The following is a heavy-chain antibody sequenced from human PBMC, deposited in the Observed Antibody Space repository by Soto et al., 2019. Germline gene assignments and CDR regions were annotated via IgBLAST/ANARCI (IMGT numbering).Heavy chain of an antibody. CDR3: ERDLGIAAAETWFDY. D-gene: IGHD6-13*01. CDR1: GFTFSSYS. Sequence: PGGSLRLSCAASGFTFSSYSMNWVRQAPGKGLEWVSYISSSSSTIYYADSVKGRFTISRDNAKNSLYLQMNSLRAEDTAVHYCERDLGIAAAETWFDYWGQGTLVTVSS. V-gene: IGHV3-48*01. CDR2: ISSSSSTI. J-gene: IGHJ4*02.